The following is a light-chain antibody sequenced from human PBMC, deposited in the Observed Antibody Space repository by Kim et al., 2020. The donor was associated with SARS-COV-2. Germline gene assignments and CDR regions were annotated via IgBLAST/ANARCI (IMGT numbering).Light chain of an antibody. CDR3: NSRDSSGHHVV. J-gene: IGLJ3*02. Sequence: ALGQTVSSTGKGDSIRSYYAGWYQQRPGQAPVLVMYSKNIRPLGIPDRFSGSSSGNTASLTITGAQAEDEADYYCNSRDSSGHHVVFGGGTQLTVL. CDR1: SIRSYY. V-gene: IGLV3-19*01. CDR2: SKN.